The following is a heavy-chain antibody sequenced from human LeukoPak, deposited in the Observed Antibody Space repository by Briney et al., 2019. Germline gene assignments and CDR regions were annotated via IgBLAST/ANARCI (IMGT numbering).Heavy chain of an antibody. CDR2: ISYDGSNK. CDR3: ARDLSQATYYDILTGYPGY. V-gene: IGHV3-30-3*01. J-gene: IGHJ4*02. CDR1: GFTFSSYA. D-gene: IGHD3-9*01. Sequence: PGGSLRLSCAASGFTFSSYAMHWVRQAPGKGLEWVVVISYDGSNKYYADSVKGRFTISRDNSKNTLYLQMNSLRAEDTAVYYCARDLSQATYYDILTGYPGYWGQGTLVTVSS.